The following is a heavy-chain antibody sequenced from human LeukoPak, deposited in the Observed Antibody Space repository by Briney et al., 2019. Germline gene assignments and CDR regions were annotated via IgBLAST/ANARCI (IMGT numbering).Heavy chain of an antibody. Sequence: GGSLRLSCAASGFTVSSNYMSWVRQAPGKGLKWVSVIYSGGSTYYADSVKGRFTISRDNSKNTLYLQMNSLRAEDKAVYYCAKGYDSSGYYYVETEYYFDYWGQGTLVTVSS. CDR3: AKGYDSSGYYYVETEYYFDY. V-gene: IGHV3-53*01. J-gene: IGHJ4*02. CDR2: IYSGGST. CDR1: GFTVSSNY. D-gene: IGHD3-22*01.